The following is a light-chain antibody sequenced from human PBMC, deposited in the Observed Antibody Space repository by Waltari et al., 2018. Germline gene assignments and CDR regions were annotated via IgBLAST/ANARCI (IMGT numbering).Light chain of an antibody. CDR1: SSDIGGYNY. CDR2: DVN. Sequence: QSALTQPASVSGSPGQSITISCTGTSSDIGGYNYVSWYQQYPGEAPKVVIYDVNSRPPWVSKRSSGSKSGNSASLNISGLQAEDEADYYCNSHSSSDTPSVFGGGTKLTVL. V-gene: IGLV2-14*01. CDR3: NSHSSSDTPSV. J-gene: IGLJ3*02.